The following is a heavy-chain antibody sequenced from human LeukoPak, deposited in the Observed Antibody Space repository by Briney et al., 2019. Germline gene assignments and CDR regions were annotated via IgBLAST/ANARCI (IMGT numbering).Heavy chain of an antibody. J-gene: IGHJ3*02. V-gene: IGHV3-48*01. CDR1: GFTFSTYR. CDR3: ARDHSSGWYPRVAFDI. D-gene: IGHD6-19*01. Sequence: WGSLRLSCAASGFTFSTYRLNWVRQAPGKGLEWVSFISSSSGTTYYADSVKGRFTISRDNAKNSLYLQMNSLRAEDTAVYYCARDHSSGWYPRVAFDIWGHGTMVTVSP. CDR2: ISSSSGTT.